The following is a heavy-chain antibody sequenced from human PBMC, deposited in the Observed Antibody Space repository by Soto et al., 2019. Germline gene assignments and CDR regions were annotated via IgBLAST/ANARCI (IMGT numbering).Heavy chain of an antibody. J-gene: IGHJ6*02. CDR1: GGSFSGYC. Sequence: SETLSLTCAGEGGSFSGYCWSWIRQHAGRGREWMGEINHSGSTNYNPALKSRVTISVETSKNQFSLKLSSVTAADTAVYYCERGGLFGVVIRAYYYGMDVWGQGTTVTVS. CDR3: ERGGLFGVVIRAYYYGMDV. D-gene: IGHD3-3*01. V-gene: IGHV4-34*01. CDR2: INHSGST.